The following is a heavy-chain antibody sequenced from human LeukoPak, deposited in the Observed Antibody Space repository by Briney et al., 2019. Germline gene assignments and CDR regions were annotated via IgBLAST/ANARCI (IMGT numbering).Heavy chain of an antibody. J-gene: IGHJ5*02. CDR1: GYTFTGYY. D-gene: IGHD3-10*01. V-gene: IGHV1-2*02. CDR2: INPNSGGT. Sequence: ASVKVSCKASGYTFTGYYMHWVRPAPGQGLEWMGWINPNSGGTNYAQKFQGRVTMTRDTSISTAYMELSRLRSDDTAVYYCARADVTMVRGVIITYWFDPWGQGTLVTVSS. CDR3: ARADVTMVRGVIITYWFDP.